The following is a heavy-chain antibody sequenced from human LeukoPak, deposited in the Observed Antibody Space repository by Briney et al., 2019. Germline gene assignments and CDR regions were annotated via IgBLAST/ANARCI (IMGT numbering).Heavy chain of an antibody. Sequence: SETLSLTCAVYGGSFSGYYWSWIRQPPGKGLEWIGYIYYSGSTNYNPSLKSRVTISVDTSKNQFSLKLSSVTAADTAVCYCARDGALNYYYMDVWGKGTTVTISS. CDR2: IYYSGST. CDR1: GGSFSGYY. D-gene: IGHD3-16*01. J-gene: IGHJ6*03. V-gene: IGHV4-59*01. CDR3: ARDGALNYYYMDV.